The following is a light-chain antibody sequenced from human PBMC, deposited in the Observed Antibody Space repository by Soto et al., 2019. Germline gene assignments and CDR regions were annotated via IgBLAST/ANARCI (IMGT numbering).Light chain of an antibody. Sequence: DVVMTQSPLSLPVTLGQPASISCRSSQSLVHSDGNTYLNWFHQRPGQSPRRLIYKVSNRDSGVPDRSSGSGSDTDFTLKISGVEAEDVGVYYCMQGTRWPPYTFGQGTKLEIK. CDR1: QSLVHSDGNTY. J-gene: IGKJ2*01. CDR3: MQGTRWPPYT. CDR2: KVS. V-gene: IGKV2-30*02.